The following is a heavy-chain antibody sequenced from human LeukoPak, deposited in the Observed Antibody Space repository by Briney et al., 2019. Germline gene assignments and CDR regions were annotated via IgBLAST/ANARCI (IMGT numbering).Heavy chain of an antibody. J-gene: IGHJ4*02. Sequence: SETLSLTCAVYRGSFSGYYWSWIRQPPGKGLEWIGYIYYSGSTHYNPSLKSRVTISVDTSKNQFSLKLSSVTAADTAVYYCARSDYYGLLDYWGQGTLVTVSS. CDR1: RGSFSGYY. CDR2: IYYSGST. CDR3: ARSDYYGLLDY. V-gene: IGHV4-59*08. D-gene: IGHD3-10*01.